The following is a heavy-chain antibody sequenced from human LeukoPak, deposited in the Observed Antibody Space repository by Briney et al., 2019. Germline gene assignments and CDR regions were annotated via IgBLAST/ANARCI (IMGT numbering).Heavy chain of an antibody. CDR1: GFTFRSYG. CDR3: AKEGSIAAAGTEVDY. D-gene: IGHD6-13*01. Sequence: GGSLRLSCAASGFTFRSYGMHWVRQAPGKGLEWVAFIRYDGSNKYYADSVKGRFTISRDNSKNTLYLQMNSLRAEDTAVYYCAKEGSIAAAGTEVDYWGQGTLVTVSS. CDR2: IRYDGSNK. J-gene: IGHJ4*02. V-gene: IGHV3-30*02.